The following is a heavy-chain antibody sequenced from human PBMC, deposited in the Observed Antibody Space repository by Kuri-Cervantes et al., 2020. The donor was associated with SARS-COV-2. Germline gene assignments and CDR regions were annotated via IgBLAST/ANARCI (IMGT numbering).Heavy chain of an antibody. CDR2: IKHSGST. Sequence: SQTLSLTCAVYGGSFNDYWWSWVRQPPGTGLEWIGDIKHSGSTNCNPSLKSRVTISVDTSKNQFSLKLTSVTAADTAVYCCARGVPGFWGPGTLVTVSS. CDR3: ARGVPGF. J-gene: IGHJ4*02. V-gene: IGHV4-34*01. CDR1: GGSFNDYW.